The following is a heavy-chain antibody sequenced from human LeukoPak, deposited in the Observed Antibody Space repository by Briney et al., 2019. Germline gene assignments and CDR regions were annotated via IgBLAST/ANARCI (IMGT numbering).Heavy chain of an antibody. CDR1: GFTLSTYN. CDR3: ARDRDWNSGFDY. Sequence: PGGSRRLSCAASGFTLSTYNMKWVRQAPRKGLEWVSSISTSSSYIYYADSVKGRFTISRDNARNSLYLQMNSLRAEDTAVYYCARDRDWNSGFDYWGQGTLVTVSS. V-gene: IGHV3-21*01. CDR2: ISTSSSYI. J-gene: IGHJ4*02. D-gene: IGHD1-7*01.